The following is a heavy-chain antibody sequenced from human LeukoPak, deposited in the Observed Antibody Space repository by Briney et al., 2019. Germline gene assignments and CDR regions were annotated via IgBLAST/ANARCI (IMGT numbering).Heavy chain of an antibody. J-gene: IGHJ4*02. V-gene: IGHV4-39*07. D-gene: IGHD6-13*01. CDR1: GGSISSSSYY. Sequence: SETLSLTCTVSGGSISSSSYYWGWIRQPPGKGLEWIGSIYYSGSTYYNPSLKSRVTMSVDTSKNQLSLKVISVTAADTAVYYCARGVIAAGGNDFDYWGQGTLVTVSS. CDR3: ARGVIAAGGNDFDY. CDR2: IYYSGST.